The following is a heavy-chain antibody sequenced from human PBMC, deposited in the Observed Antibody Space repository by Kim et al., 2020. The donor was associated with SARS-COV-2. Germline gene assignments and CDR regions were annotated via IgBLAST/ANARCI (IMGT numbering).Heavy chain of an antibody. CDR1: GYTFSNYY. Sequence: ASVKVSCKASGYTFSNYYIHWVRQAPGEGLEWMGLINPRGGATTYAENFQGRVTLTSDTFTTTVYMELSGLRFEDTAVYFCARGGDIVVVPGALGGGYFDLWSRGTLVTVSS. CDR3: ARGGDIVVVPGALGGGYFDL. J-gene: IGHJ2*01. V-gene: IGHV1-46*01. D-gene: IGHD2-21*01. CDR2: INPRGGAT.